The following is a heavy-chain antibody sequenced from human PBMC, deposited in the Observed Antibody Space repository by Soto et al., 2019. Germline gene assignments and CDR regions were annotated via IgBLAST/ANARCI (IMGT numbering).Heavy chain of an antibody. CDR3: AKDCFVRYCSGFDY. V-gene: IGHV3-23*01. Sequence: GGSLRLSCAASGFTFSSYAMSWVRQAPGKGLEWVSAISGSGGSTYYADSVKGRFTISRDNSKNTLYLQMNSLRAEDTAVYYCAKDCFVRYCSGFDYWGQGPLVTVSP. CDR2: ISGSGGST. J-gene: IGHJ4*02. D-gene: IGHD2-15*01. CDR1: GFTFSSYA.